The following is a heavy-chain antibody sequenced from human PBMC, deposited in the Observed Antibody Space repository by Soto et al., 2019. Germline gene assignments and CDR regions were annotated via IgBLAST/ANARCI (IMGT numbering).Heavy chain of an antibody. J-gene: IGHJ4*02. D-gene: IGHD1-26*01. V-gene: IGHV3-30*18. CDR3: AKEGGLSGSYYISSSYYFDY. CDR1: GFTFSSYG. CDR2: ISYDGSNT. Sequence: QVQLVESGGGVVQPGRSLRLSCVASGFTFSSYGMHWVRQAPGKGLEWVAIISYDGSNTYYADSVKGRFTISRHNSKNTLCLQRNRLRAEDTLVDYCAKEGGLSGSYYISSSYYFDYWGQGTLVTVSS.